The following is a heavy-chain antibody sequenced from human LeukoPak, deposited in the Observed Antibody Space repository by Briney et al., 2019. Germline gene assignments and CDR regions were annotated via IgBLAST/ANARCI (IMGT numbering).Heavy chain of an antibody. J-gene: IGHJ4*02. Sequence: SVKVSCKASGGTFSSYTISWVRQAPGQGLEWMGRIIPILGIANYAQKFQGRVTITTDESTSTAYMELSSLRSEDTAVYYCARDIGPFDYWGQGTLVTVSS. CDR2: IIPILGIA. D-gene: IGHD1-26*01. CDR1: GGTFSSYT. CDR3: ARDIGPFDY. V-gene: IGHV1-69*16.